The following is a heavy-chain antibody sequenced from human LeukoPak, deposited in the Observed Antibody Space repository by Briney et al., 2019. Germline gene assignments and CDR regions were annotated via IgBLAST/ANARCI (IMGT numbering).Heavy chain of an antibody. CDR3: ARNGTVTVSGTKFNYFDY. CDR2: IYHSGST. CDR1: AGSISSSSYY. Sequence: SQTLSLTCTVSAGSISSSSYYWGWIRQPPGKGLEWIGSIYHSGSTHYNPSLKSQLTIFVDTSKDQFSLKVNSVTAADTAVYYCARNGTVTVSGTKFNYFDYWGQGNLVTVSS. J-gene: IGHJ4*02. D-gene: IGHD4-17*01. V-gene: IGHV4-39*01.